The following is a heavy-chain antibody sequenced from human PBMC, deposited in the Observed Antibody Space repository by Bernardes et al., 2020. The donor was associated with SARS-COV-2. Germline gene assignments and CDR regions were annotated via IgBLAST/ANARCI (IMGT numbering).Heavy chain of an antibody. CDR1: GGSFSSCNFN. J-gene: IGHJ6*02. V-gene: IGHV4-39*01. CDR2: IYPTRNN. CDR3: AGSSCGIDCYIGGLRSWDYGMDV. Sequence: SETLTLTCTVSGGSFSSCNFNWGWIRQPHGKGLEWIGSIYPTRNNYYNPSLQSRATESVDTSKNQFSLRLSFVTAADTAVYYCAGSSCGIDCYIGGLRSWDYGMDVWGQGNTVTVSS. D-gene: IGHD2-21*02.